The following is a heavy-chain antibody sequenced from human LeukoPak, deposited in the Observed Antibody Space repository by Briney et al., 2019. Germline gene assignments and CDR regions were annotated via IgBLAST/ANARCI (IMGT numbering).Heavy chain of an antibody. D-gene: IGHD2-15*01. V-gene: IGHV4-34*01. CDR3: ARGWVVAATNFDY. J-gene: IGHJ4*02. CDR2: INHSGST. Sequence: SETLSLTCAVYGGSFSGYYWSWIRQPPGKGLEWIGEINHSGSTNYNPSLKSRVTISVDTSKNQFSLKLSSVTAADAAVYYCARGWVVAATNFDYWGQGTLVTVSS. CDR1: GGSFSGYY.